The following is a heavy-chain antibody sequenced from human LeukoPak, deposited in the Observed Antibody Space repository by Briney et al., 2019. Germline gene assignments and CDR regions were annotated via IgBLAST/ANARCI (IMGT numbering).Heavy chain of an antibody. J-gene: IGHJ5*02. D-gene: IGHD4-17*01. Sequence: SGPTLVKPTQTLTLTCTFSGFSLTTSGVGVGWIRQPPGKALEWLALIYWDDDKRYSPSLKSRLTITKDTSKNQVVLTMTNMDPVDTATYYCARSDYGDSVGNWFDPWGQGTLVTVSS. CDR1: GFSLTTSGVG. V-gene: IGHV2-5*02. CDR3: ARSDYGDSVGNWFDP. CDR2: IYWDDDK.